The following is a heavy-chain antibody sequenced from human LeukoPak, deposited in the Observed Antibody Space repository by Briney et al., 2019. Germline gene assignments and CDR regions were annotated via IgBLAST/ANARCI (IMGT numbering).Heavy chain of an antibody. CDR2: ISYDGSNK. J-gene: IGHJ4*02. Sequence: SGGSLRLSCAASGFTFSSYAMHWVRQAPGKGLEWVAVISYDGSNKYYADSVKGRFTISRDNSKNTLYLQMNSLRAEDTAVYYCARVPNCSGGSCYGYYFDYWGQGTLATVSS. D-gene: IGHD2-15*01. V-gene: IGHV3-30-3*01. CDR1: GFTFSSYA. CDR3: ARVPNCSGGSCYGYYFDY.